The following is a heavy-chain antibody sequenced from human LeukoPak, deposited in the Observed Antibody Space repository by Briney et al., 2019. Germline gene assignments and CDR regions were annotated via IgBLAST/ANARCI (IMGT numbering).Heavy chain of an antibody. D-gene: IGHD2-2*01. J-gene: IGHJ6*03. CDR3: AAAQGCSSTSCYGPYYYYMDV. V-gene: IGHV4-39*01. Sequence: SETLSLTCTVSGGSISSSSYYWGWIRQPPGKGLEWIGSIYYSGSTYYNPSLKSRVTISVDSSNNQFSLKLSSVTAADTAVYYCAAAQGCSSTSCYGPYYYYMDVWGKGTTVTVSS. CDR2: IYYSGST. CDR1: GGSISSSSYY.